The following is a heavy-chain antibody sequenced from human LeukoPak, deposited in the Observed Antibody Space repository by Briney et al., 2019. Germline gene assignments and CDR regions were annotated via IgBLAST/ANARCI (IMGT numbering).Heavy chain of an antibody. Sequence: SETLSLTCAVYGGSFSGYYWSWIRQPPGKGLEWIGEINHGGSTNYNPSLKSRVTISVDTSKNQFSLKLSSVTAADTAVYYCASHDFWSGYIGYWGQGTLVTVSS. D-gene: IGHD3-3*01. J-gene: IGHJ4*02. CDR1: GGSFSGYY. CDR3: ASHDFWSGYIGY. V-gene: IGHV4-34*01. CDR2: INHGGST.